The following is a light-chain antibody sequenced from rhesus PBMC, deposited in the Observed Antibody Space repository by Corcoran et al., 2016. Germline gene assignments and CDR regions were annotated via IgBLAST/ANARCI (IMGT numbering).Light chain of an antibody. CDR2: AAS. CDR3: QHYYDNPLT. V-gene: IGKV1S12*01. J-gene: IGKJ4*01. Sequence: DIQMTQSPSALSASVGDRVTISCRASQNIYSNLAWYQPKPGKAPKFLIYAASSFQTGIPSRFSGSGSGTDFTLTISSLQPEDSAAYYCQHYYDNPLTVGGGTKVEIK. CDR1: QNIYSN.